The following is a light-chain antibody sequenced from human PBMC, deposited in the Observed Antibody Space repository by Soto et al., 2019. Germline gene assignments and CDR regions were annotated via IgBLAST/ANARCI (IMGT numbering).Light chain of an antibody. V-gene: IGKV3-20*01. Sequence: EFVLTQSPGTLSLSPGERATLSCRATQSVSSSYLAWYQQKPGQAPRILIYGASTRDTGIPDRFSGSGSGTDFTLTISRLEPEDFAVYYCQQYGSSPPLTFGGGTKVEIK. J-gene: IGKJ4*01. CDR3: QQYGSSPPLT. CDR2: GAS. CDR1: QSVSSSY.